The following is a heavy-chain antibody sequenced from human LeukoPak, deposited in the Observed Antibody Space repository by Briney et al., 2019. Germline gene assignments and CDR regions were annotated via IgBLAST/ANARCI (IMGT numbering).Heavy chain of an antibody. Sequence: GSSVKVSCKASGGTFISYAISWVRQAPGQGLEWMGRIIPILGIANYVQKFQGRVTITADKSTSTAYMELSGLRSEDTAVYYCATITMVRGVLDPYYYYGMDVWGQGTTVTVSS. CDR3: ATITMVRGVLDPYYYYGMDV. J-gene: IGHJ6*02. V-gene: IGHV1-69*04. D-gene: IGHD3-10*01. CDR2: IIPILGIA. CDR1: GGTFISYA.